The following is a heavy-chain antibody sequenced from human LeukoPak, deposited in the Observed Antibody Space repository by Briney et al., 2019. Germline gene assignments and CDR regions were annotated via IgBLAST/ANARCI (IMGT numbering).Heavy chain of an antibody. CDR2: ISAYNGNT. D-gene: IGHD1-26*01. CDR1: GYTFTSYA. J-gene: IGHJ4*02. CDR3: ARGGSGSYPLDY. V-gene: IGHV1-18*01. Sequence: ASVKVSCKASGYTFTSYAISWGRQAPGQGLEWMGWISAYNGNTNYAQKFQGRVTITRDTSATTAYMELSSLRSEDTAVYYCARGGSGSYPLDYWGQGTLVTVSS.